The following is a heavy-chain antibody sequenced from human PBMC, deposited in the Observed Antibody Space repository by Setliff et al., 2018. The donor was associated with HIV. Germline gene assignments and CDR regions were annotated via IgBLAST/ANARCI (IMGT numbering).Heavy chain of an antibody. CDR2: IYKGGST. J-gene: IGHJ2*01. D-gene: IGHD3-10*01. Sequence: SETLSLTCVVSGYSISSSYWWGWIRQPPGKGLEWIGWIGYIYKGGSTYYNPSLKSRVTMSEDTSKNQFSLKLRSVTAVDTAVYYRARSALWFGEADWYFDLWGRGTLVTVSS. CDR3: ARSALWFGEADWYFDL. V-gene: IGHV4-28*01. CDR1: GYSISSSYW.